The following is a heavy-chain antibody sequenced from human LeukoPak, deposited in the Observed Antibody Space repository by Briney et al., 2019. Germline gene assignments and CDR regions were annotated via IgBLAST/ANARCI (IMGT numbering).Heavy chain of an antibody. Sequence: GASVKVSCKACGYTFTSYGISWVRQAPGQGREWMGWISAYNGNTNYAQKLPARATMTTDTSTSTAYMELRSLRSDDTAVYYCARDAERITIFGVATDAFDIWGQGTMVTVSS. CDR1: GYTFTSYG. CDR3: ARDAERITIFGVATDAFDI. J-gene: IGHJ3*02. V-gene: IGHV1-18*04. CDR2: ISAYNGNT. D-gene: IGHD3-3*01.